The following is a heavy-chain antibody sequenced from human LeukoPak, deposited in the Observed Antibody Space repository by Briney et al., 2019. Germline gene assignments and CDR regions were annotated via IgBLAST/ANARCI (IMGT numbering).Heavy chain of an antibody. V-gene: IGHV1-2*04. Sequence: GASVKVSCKASGYTFTGYYMHWVRQAPGQGLEWMGWINPNSGGTNYAQKFQGWVTMTRDTSISTAYMELSRLRSDDTAVYYCARGSLLWFGELLSVEYWGQGTLVTVSS. CDR1: GYTFTGYY. CDR3: ARGSLLWFGELLSVEY. D-gene: IGHD3-10*01. CDR2: INPNSGGT. J-gene: IGHJ4*02.